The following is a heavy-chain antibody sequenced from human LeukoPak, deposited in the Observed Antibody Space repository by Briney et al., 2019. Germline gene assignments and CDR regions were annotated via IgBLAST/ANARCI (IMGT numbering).Heavy chain of an antibody. CDR3: ARAHGGGSGWTQNKSLIFWFDP. V-gene: IGHV4-59*01. CDR1: GDPINSYS. J-gene: IGHJ5*02. Sequence: SETLSLTCTVSGDPINSYSWSWIRQPPGKGLEWIGYIYYSGSPNYNPSLKSRVTISVDTSKNQYSLKLNSVTAADTAVYYCARAHGGGSGWTQNKSLIFWFDPWGQGTLVTVSS. CDR2: IYYSGSP. D-gene: IGHD6-19*01.